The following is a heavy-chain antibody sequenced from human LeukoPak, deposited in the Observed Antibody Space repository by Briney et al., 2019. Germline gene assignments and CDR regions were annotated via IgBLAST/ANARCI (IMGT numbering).Heavy chain of an antibody. V-gene: IGHV1-46*01. J-gene: IGHJ4*02. Sequence: ASVPVSFMASLYIFTRYYMHWVRQPPGKGLEWMGLIDPSGGSTSYAQNVQGGVTMTRDATTNTVYLELSSLRSEDTAVYYCARDFGEMPNYWGQGTLVTVSS. CDR3: ARDFGEMPNY. CDR1: LYIFTRYY. D-gene: IGHD5-24*01. CDR2: IDPSGGST.